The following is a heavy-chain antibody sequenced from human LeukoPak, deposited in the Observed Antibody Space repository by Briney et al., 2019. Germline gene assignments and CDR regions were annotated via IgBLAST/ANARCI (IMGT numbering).Heavy chain of an antibody. D-gene: IGHD3-10*01. V-gene: IGHV4-4*07. CDR3: AREHMVRGVINR. CDR2: IYSSGST. Sequence: SETLSLTCTVSGGSISNYYWSWIRQPAGKRLEWLGRIYSSGSTNYNPSLESRVTVSVDTSKNQFSLKLGSVTAADTAVYYCAREHMVRGVINRWGQGALVTVSS. CDR1: GGSISNYY. J-gene: IGHJ4*02.